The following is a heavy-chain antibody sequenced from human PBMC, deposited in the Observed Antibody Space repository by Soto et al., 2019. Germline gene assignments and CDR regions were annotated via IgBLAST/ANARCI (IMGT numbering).Heavy chain of an antibody. D-gene: IGHD6-13*01. J-gene: IGHJ6*02. Sequence: GASVKVSCKASGGTFSSYAISWVRQAPGQGLEWMGGIIPIFATANYAQKFQGRVTITADESTSTAYMELSSLRSEDTAVYYCAIPYGGAAGMRYYYGMDAWGQGTTVTGSS. CDR1: GGTFSSYA. CDR3: AIPYGGAAGMRYYYGMDA. CDR2: IIPIFATA. V-gene: IGHV1-69*13.